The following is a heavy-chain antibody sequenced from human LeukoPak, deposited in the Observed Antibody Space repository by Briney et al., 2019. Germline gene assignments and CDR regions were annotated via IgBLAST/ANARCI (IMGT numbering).Heavy chain of an antibody. CDR2: ISSSDSTI. CDR1: GFTFSDYY. V-gene: IGHV3-11*01. Sequence: GGSLRLSCAASGFTFSDYYMSWIRQAPGKGLEWVSYISSSDSTIYYADSVKGRFTLSRDNAKNSLYLQMNSLRAEDTAVYYCARCPYYYDSSGYYLNWFDPWGQGTLVTVSS. CDR3: ARCPYYYDSSGYYLNWFDP. D-gene: IGHD3-22*01. J-gene: IGHJ5*02.